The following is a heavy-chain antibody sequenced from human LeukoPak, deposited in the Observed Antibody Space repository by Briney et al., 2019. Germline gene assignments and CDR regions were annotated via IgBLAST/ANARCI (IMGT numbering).Heavy chain of an antibody. J-gene: IGHJ5*02. CDR1: GHTVTSYG. CDR2: ISAYNGNT. D-gene: IGHD4-17*01. V-gene: IGHV1-18*01. Sequence: ASVKVSCKASGHTVTSYGISGVRQAPGQGLEWMGWISAYNGNTNYAQKLQGRVTMTTDTSTSTAYMELRSLRSDDTAVYYCARAAPTVTTRSWFDPWGQGTLVTASS. CDR3: ARAAPTVTTRSWFDP.